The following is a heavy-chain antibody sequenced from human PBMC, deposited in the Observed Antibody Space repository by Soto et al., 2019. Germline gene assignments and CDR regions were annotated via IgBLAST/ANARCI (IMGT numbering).Heavy chain of an antibody. Sequence: ASVKVSCKASGYTCTSYAMHWVRQAPGQRLEWMGWINAGNGNTKYSQKFQGRVTITRDTSASTAYMELSSLRSEDTAVYYCARVEMATIKGNAFDIWGQGTMVTVSS. CDR3: ARVEMATIKGNAFDI. CDR2: INAGNGNT. V-gene: IGHV1-3*01. D-gene: IGHD5-12*01. CDR1: GYTCTSYA. J-gene: IGHJ3*02.